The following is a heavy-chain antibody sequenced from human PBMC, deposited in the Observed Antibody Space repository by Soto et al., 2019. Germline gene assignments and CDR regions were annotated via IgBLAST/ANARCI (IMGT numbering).Heavy chain of an antibody. CDR3: GRSSHLEYCSGGSCPIFDY. Sequence: SETLSLTCTVSGGSISSYYWSWIRQPPGKGLEWIGYIYYSGSTNYNPSLKSRVTTSVDTSKNQFSLKLSSVTAADTAVYYCGRSSHLEYCSGGSCPIFDYWGQGTLVTVS. J-gene: IGHJ4*02. D-gene: IGHD2-15*01. CDR2: IYYSGST. V-gene: IGHV4-59*01. CDR1: GGSISSYY.